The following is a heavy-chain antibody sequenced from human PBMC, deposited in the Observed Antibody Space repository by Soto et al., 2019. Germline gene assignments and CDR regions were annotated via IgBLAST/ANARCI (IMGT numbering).Heavy chain of an antibody. CDR1: GYTFTRYS. CDR2: INPRDGRT. V-gene: IGHV1-46*04. CDR3: ASETTVADPYYFVYGLDV. Sequence: QVHLVQSGTEVKKPGASVTVSCRASGYTFTRYSLHWVRQAPGKGLEWWGCINPRDGRTTHAQKLQGRITITRDTSTSTVYMEGNSLRPEDTAVYYCASETTVADPYYFVYGLDVWGQVTRGNVSS. J-gene: IGHJ6*02. D-gene: IGHD4-17*01.